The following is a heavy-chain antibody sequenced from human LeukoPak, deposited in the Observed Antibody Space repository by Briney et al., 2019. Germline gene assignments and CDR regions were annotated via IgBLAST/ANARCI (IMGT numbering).Heavy chain of an antibody. V-gene: IGHV3-23*01. CDR3: ARDAAAAGLFDY. J-gene: IGHJ4*02. CDR2: ISGSGGST. Sequence: QPGGSLRLSCAASGFTFSSYAMSWVRQAPGKGLEWVSAISGSGGSTYYADSVKGRLTISRDNAKNSLYLQMNSLRAEDTAVYYCARDAAAAGLFDYWGQGTLVTVSS. D-gene: IGHD6-25*01. CDR1: GFTFSSYA.